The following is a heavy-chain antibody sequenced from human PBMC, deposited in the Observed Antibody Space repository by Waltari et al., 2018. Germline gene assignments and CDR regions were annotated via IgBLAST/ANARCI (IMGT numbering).Heavy chain of an antibody. CDR3: TSWRVVAGTGWFDS. J-gene: IGHJ5*01. D-gene: IGHD2-15*01. CDR1: GFSFSNYD. CDR2: SRNSGGNT. Sequence: EVQLLESGGGLVQPGGSLRLSCAASGFSFSNYDMAWVRQAPGKGLEGGSVSRNSGGNTYYGDSVKGRFAISRDNSRNTLHLQMNGLRAEDTAIYYCTSWRVVAGTGWFDSWGQGTLVTVSS. V-gene: IGHV3-23*01.